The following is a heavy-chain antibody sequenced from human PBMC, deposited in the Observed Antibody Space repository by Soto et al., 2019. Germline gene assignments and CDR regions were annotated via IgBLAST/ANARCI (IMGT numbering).Heavy chain of an antibody. J-gene: IGHJ5*02. CDR2: IYHSGST. Sequence: LSLTCAVSGGSISSGGYSWSWIRQPPGKGLEWIGYIYHSGSTYYNPSLKSRVTISVDRSKNQFSLKLSSVTAADTAVYYCARGRGQIAARPSNWFDPWGQGTLVTVSS. CDR3: ARGRGQIAARPSNWFDP. V-gene: IGHV4-30-2*01. D-gene: IGHD6-6*01. CDR1: GGSISSGGYS.